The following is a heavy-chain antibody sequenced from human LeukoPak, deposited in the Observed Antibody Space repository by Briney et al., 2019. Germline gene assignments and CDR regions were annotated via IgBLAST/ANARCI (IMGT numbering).Heavy chain of an antibody. V-gene: IGHV1-18*01. CDR2: ISAFNGNK. CDR1: GYTFTTYG. D-gene: IGHD6-6*01. CDR3: AREGLDSSSSGYFDY. Sequence: ASVKVSCKASGYTFTTYGINWVRQAPGQGLEWVGWISAFNGNKNYAQKLQGRVTITTDTSESTAYMELRSLRSYDTAVYYCAREGLDSSSSGYFDYWGQGTLVTVSS. J-gene: IGHJ4*02.